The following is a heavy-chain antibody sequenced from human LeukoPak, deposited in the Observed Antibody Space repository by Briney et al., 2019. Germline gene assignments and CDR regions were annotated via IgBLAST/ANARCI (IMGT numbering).Heavy chain of an antibody. Sequence: GASVKVSCEASGGTFSSYAISWVRQAPGQGLEWMGRIIPIFGTANYAQKFQGRATITTDESTSTAYMELSSLRSEDTAVYYCARVPELDAFDIWGQGTMVTVSS. CDR3: ARVPELDAFDI. J-gene: IGHJ3*02. D-gene: IGHD1-14*01. V-gene: IGHV1-69*05. CDR2: IIPIFGTA. CDR1: GGTFSSYA.